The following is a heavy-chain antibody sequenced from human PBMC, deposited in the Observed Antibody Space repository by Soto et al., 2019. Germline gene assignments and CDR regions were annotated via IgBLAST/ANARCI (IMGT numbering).Heavy chain of an antibody. J-gene: IGHJ4*02. D-gene: IGHD1-26*01. CDR2: IIPIFGTA. Sequence: SVKVSCKASGGTFSSYAISWVRQAPGQGLEWMGGIIPIFGTANYAQKFQGRVTITADKSTSTAYMELGSLRSEDTAVYYCARFKVGATTHFDYWGQGTLVTVSS. V-gene: IGHV1-69*06. CDR3: ARFKVGATTHFDY. CDR1: GGTFSSYA.